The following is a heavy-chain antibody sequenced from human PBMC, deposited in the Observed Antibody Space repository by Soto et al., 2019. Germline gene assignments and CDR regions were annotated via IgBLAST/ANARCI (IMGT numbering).Heavy chain of an antibody. CDR2: INHSGST. CDR3: ARKQWTGTTWDETDY. V-gene: IGHV4-34*01. CDR1: GGSFSGYY. Sequence: PSETLSLTCAVYGGSFSGYYWSWIRQPPGKGLEWIGEINHSGSTNYNPSLKSRVTISVDTSKNQVSLKLSSVTAADTAVYYCARKQWTGTTWDETDYWGQGTLVTVSS. J-gene: IGHJ4*02. D-gene: IGHD1-1*01.